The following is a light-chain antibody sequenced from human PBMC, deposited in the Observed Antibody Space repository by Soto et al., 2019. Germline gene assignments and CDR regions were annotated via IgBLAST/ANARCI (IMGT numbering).Light chain of an antibody. CDR3: QQANSFPPT. J-gene: IGKJ2*01. CDR2: AAS. Sequence: DIQMTQSPSSVSASVGDRVTITCRASQGISNWLAWYQQKPGKAPNLLIFAASSLQSGVPSRFSGSGSGTDFTLTISDLQPEYFSTYYCQQANSFPPTFGQGTKLEIK. CDR1: QGISNW. V-gene: IGKV1-12*01.